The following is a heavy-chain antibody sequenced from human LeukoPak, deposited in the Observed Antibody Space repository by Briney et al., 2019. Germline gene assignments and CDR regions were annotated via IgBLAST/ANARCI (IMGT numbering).Heavy chain of an antibody. Sequence: ASVKVSCKASGYTFTSYDINWVRQATGQGLEWMGWMNPNSGNTGYAQKFQGRVTMTRNTSISTAYMELSSLRSEDTAVYYCARGGRYGDYVMVSLESSQYYYYYYGMDVWGQGTTVTVSS. CDR1: GYTFTSYD. J-gene: IGHJ6*02. CDR2: MNPNSGNT. V-gene: IGHV1-8*01. CDR3: ARGGRYGDYVMVSLESSQYYYYYYGMDV. D-gene: IGHD4-17*01.